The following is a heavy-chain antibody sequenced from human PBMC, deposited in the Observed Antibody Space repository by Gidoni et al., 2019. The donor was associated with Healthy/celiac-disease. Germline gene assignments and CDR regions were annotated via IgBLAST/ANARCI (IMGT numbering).Heavy chain of an antibody. J-gene: IGHJ4*02. CDR3: AKDIVATISEFDY. Sequence: EVQLLESGGGLVQPGGSLRLSCAASGFTFSSYAMRWVRPAPGKGLEGVSAISGSGGSTYYADSVKGRFTISRDNSKNTLYLQMNSLRAEDTAVYYCAKDIVATISEFDYWGQGTLVTVSS. CDR2: ISGSGGST. D-gene: IGHD5-12*01. V-gene: IGHV3-23*01. CDR1: GFTFSSYA.